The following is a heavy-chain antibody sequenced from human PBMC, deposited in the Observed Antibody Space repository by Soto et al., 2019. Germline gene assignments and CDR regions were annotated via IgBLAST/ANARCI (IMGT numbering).Heavy chain of an antibody. CDR3: ARLGGYYQALDS. Sequence: SETLSLTCTVSNGSISPYYWSWFWQSPGKGLEWIGYIYYAGSFTYNPSLKSRVTISLNTSKNEVSLRLTSVTAADTAVYYCARLGGYYQALDSWGQGTLVTVS. J-gene: IGHJ4*02. D-gene: IGHD3-22*01. CDR2: IYYAGSF. CDR1: NGSISPYY. V-gene: IGHV4-59*08.